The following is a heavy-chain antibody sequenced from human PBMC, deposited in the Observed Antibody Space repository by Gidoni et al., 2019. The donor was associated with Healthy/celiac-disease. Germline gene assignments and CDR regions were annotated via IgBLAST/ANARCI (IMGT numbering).Heavy chain of an antibody. Sequence: QVQRVESGGGVVKPGRSRRLSGAASGVTFSSYGLHWVRQDPGKGRGGVAVIWYDGSNKYYADSVKGLFPISRDNSKNTLYLQMNSLRSEDTAVYYCARDGLGGGRSFDLWGRGTLVTVSS. V-gene: IGHV3-33*01. CDR1: GVTFSSYG. CDR3: ARDGLGGGRSFDL. CDR2: IWYDGSNK. J-gene: IGHJ2*01. D-gene: IGHD2-15*01.